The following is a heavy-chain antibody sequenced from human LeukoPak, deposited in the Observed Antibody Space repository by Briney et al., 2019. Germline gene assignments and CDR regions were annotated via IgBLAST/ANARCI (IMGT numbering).Heavy chain of an antibody. J-gene: IGHJ4*02. CDR2: IIPILGIA. D-gene: IGHD1-1*01. V-gene: IGHV1-69*04. CDR1: GGTFSSYA. CDR3: ARDWKVNYFDY. Sequence: SVKVSCKASGGTFSSYAISWVRQAPGQGLEWMGRIIPILGIANYAQKFQGRVTITADKSTSTAYMELSSLRSEDTAVYYCARDWKVNYFDYWGQGTLVTVPS.